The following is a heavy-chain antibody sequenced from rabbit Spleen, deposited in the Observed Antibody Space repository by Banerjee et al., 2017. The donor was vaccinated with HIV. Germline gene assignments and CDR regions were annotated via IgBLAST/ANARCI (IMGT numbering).Heavy chain of an antibody. J-gene: IGHJ4*01. CDR3: ARGAWRTDCMNL. D-gene: IGHD7-1*01. CDR1: GVSFSGSSY. V-gene: IGHV1S40*01. CDR2: IYASSGTT. Sequence: QSLEESGGDLVKPGASLTLTCIASGVSFSGSSYMCWVRQAPGKGLEWIACIYASSGTTYYASWAKGRFTITRSTSLNTVTLQVTSLTAADTATYFCARGAWRTDCMNLWGPGTLVTVS.